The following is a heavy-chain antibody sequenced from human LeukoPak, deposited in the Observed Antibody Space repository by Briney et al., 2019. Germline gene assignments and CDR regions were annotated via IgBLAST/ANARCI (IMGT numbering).Heavy chain of an antibody. CDR1: GFTFSSYE. CDR2: ISSSGSTI. CDR3: ARELPYYYYGMDV. Sequence: GGSLRLSCAASGFTFSSYEMNWVRQAPGKGLEWVSYISSSGSTIYYADSVKGRFTISRDNAKNSLYLQMNSLRAEDTAVYYCARELPYYYYGMDVWGQGTTVTVSS. D-gene: IGHD1-26*01. J-gene: IGHJ6*02. V-gene: IGHV3-48*03.